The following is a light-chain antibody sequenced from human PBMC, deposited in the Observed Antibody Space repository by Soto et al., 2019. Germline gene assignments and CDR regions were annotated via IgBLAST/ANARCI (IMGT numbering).Light chain of an antibody. V-gene: IGKV3-15*01. Sequence: EIVMTQSPATLSVSPGERATLSCRASQSVSSNLAWYQQKPGQAPRLLIYGASTRPTGIPARFSGSGSGTEFTLTISSLQSEDFAVYYCQQYNNWPYTFGQRTKLQIK. CDR2: GAS. CDR1: QSVSSN. CDR3: QQYNNWPYT. J-gene: IGKJ2*01.